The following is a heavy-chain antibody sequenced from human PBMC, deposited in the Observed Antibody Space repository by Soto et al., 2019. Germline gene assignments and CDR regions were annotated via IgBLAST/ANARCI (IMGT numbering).Heavy chain of an antibody. J-gene: IGHJ5*02. CDR2: ISGGGGST. Sequence: EVQLLESGGGLVQPGGSLRLSCAASGFTFSSYDMNWVRQAPGKGLEWVSVISGGGGSTYYADSVNGRFTISRDNSKNTLLLQMNSLRAEDTAVYYCAKSGGIVAPDPWGHGTLVTVSS. V-gene: IGHV3-23*01. CDR3: AKSGGIVAPDP. D-gene: IGHD6-6*01. CDR1: GFTFSSYD.